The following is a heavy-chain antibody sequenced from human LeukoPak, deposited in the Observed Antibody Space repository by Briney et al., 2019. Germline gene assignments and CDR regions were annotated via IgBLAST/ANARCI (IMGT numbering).Heavy chain of an antibody. J-gene: IGHJ4*02. Sequence: GGSLRLSSLASGFTFTHFGMHWVRQAPGKGLEWVTFIQYDGIDKYYADSVKGRFSISRDDSKNTIYLQMNSLKPEDTAVYYCAKIVGSGSRTFWGQGTLVIVSS. V-gene: IGHV3-30*02. CDR3: AKIVGSGSRTF. D-gene: IGHD1-26*01. CDR2: IQYDGIDK. CDR1: GFTFTHFG.